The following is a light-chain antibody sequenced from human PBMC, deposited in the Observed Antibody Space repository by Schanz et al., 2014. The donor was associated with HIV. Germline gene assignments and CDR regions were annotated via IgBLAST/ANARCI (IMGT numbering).Light chain of an antibody. V-gene: IGLV1-40*01. CDR3: QSFDKSLTASV. CDR1: SSNIGTGYD. J-gene: IGLJ3*02. CDR2: GSS. Sequence: QSILAQPLSVSGAPGQRVTISCTGSSSNIGTGYDVHWYQVLPGIAPKLLIFGSSNRPSGVPDRFSGSKSDSSASLTITGLQAEDEADYYCQSFDKSLTASVFGGGTKLTVL.